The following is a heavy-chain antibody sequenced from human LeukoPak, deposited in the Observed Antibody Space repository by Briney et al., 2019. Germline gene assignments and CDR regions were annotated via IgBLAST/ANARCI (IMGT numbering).Heavy chain of an antibody. V-gene: IGHV1-2*02. CDR3: ARESGSHHFDY. CDR2: INPNSGGT. CDR1: GYTLITYG. D-gene: IGHD1-26*01. Sequence: EASVKVSCKASGYTLITYGITWVRQAPGQGLEWMGWINPNSGGTNYAQKFQGRVTKTRDTSISTAYMELSRLRSDDTAVYYCARESGSHHFDYWGQGTLVTVSS. J-gene: IGHJ4*02.